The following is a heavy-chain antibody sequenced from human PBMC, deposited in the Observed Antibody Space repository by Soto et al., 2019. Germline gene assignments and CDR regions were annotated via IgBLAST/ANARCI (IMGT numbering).Heavy chain of an antibody. J-gene: IGHJ6*02. CDR2: IKQDGSEK. Sequence: GGSLRLSCAASGFTFSSYWMSWVRQAPGKGLEWVANIKQDGSEKYYVDSVKGRFTISRDNAKNSLYLQMNSLRAEDTAVYYCARDQGLYYDCGRGYRTHYGMDVWGQGTTVTVSS. CDR1: GFTFSSYW. V-gene: IGHV3-7*01. CDR3: ARDQGLYYDCGRGYRTHYGMDV. D-gene: IGHD3-3*01.